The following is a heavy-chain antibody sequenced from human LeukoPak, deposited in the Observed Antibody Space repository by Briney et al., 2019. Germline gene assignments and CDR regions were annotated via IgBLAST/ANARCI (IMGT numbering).Heavy chain of an antibody. D-gene: IGHD1-26*01. CDR1: GFTFSIYG. J-gene: IGHJ4*02. V-gene: IGHV3-30*02. Sequence: GGSLRLSCAASGFTFSIYGMHWVSQAPGKGLEWVAFIRYDGSNKYYADSVKGRFTISRDNSKNTLYLQMNSLRSEDTAVYYCARASRFRYSGSFDYWGQGTLVTVSS. CDR2: IRYDGSNK. CDR3: ARASRFRYSGSFDY.